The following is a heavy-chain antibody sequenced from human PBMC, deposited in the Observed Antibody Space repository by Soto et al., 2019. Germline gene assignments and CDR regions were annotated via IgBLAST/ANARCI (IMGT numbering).Heavy chain of an antibody. V-gene: IGHV4-34*01. CDR1: GGSFSGYY. CDR2: INHSGST. CDR3: ARTGDDYYDSSGIRY. Sequence: KASETLSLTCAVYGGSFSGYYWSWIRQPPGKGLEWIGEINHSGSTNYNPSLKSRVTISVDTSKNQFSLKLSSVTAADTAVYYCARTGDDYYDSSGIRYWGQGTLVTVSS. D-gene: IGHD3-22*01. J-gene: IGHJ4*02.